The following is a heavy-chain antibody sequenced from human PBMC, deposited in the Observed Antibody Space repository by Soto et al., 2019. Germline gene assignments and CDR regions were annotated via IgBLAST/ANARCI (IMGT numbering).Heavy chain of an antibody. D-gene: IGHD5-12*01. Sequence: QVQLVQSGAEVKKPGASVSVSCKASGYNFATHDINWVRQAPGQGLEWMGWMNPDSGNTGLAQKFQGRVNMTRDTSTNTAYRDLSYLRSEDRAVYYCVRGRRFWEGGYILDHWGQGTLVTVSS. CDR3: VRGRRFWEGGYILDH. CDR1: GYNFATHD. V-gene: IGHV1-8*02. CDR2: MNPDSGNT. J-gene: IGHJ4*02.